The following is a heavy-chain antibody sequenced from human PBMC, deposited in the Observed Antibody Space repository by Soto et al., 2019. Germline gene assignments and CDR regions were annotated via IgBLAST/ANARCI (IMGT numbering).Heavy chain of an antibody. Sequence: SLRLSCAASGFTFSSYGMHWVRQAPGKGLEWVAVIWYDGSNKYYADSVKGRFTISRDNSKNTLYLQMNSLRAEDTAVYYCARDEYSSSSTDYWGQGTLVTVSS. J-gene: IGHJ4*02. CDR3: ARDEYSSSSTDY. CDR2: IWYDGSNK. CDR1: GFTFSSYG. V-gene: IGHV3-33*01. D-gene: IGHD6-6*01.